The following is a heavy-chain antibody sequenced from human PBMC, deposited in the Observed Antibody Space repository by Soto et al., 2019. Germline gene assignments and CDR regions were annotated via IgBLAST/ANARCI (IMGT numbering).Heavy chain of an antibody. CDR1: GYDFFNYG. CDR3: ARRTLGSSIGIGDY. D-gene: IGHD1-1*01. J-gene: IGHJ4*02. Sequence: QVQLVQSGGEVKKPGASLKVSCKASGYDFFNYGISWVRQAPGPGLEWMGCIAGDDGNTDYAQDLLGRVTMTTDTSTNTAYMELRGLTSDDTAIYYCARRTLGSSIGIGDYWGQGVLVTVSS. CDR2: IAGDDGNT. V-gene: IGHV1-18*01.